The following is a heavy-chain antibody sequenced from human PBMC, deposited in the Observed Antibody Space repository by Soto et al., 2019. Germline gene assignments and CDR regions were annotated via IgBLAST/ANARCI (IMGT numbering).Heavy chain of an antibody. D-gene: IGHD3-16*01. Sequence: QVQLVESGGGVVQPGRSLRLSCAASGFTFSHYGMHWVRQAPGKGLEWVAVIWYDGSNKNYADSVKGRFTISRDSSKNTLYLQMNSLRADDTAVYYCVVGPRLPHAFDSWGQGTMVPVSS. V-gene: IGHV3-33*01. CDR3: VVGPRLPHAFDS. CDR1: GFTFSHYG. CDR2: IWYDGSNK. J-gene: IGHJ3*02.